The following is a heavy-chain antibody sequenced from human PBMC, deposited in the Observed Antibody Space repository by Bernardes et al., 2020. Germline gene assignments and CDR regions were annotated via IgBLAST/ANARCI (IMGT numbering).Heavy chain of an antibody. D-gene: IGHD6-13*01. Sequence: GGSLRLSCAASGFTFINYDMSWVRQAPGKGLEWVSAISAGGGSTYYADSVRGRFTISRDNSKNTLYLQMNSLRAEDTAVYYCAKMVNGAAAGYFDHWGQGTLVTVSS. V-gene: IGHV3-23*01. CDR2: ISAGGGST. CDR3: AKMVNGAAAGYFDH. CDR1: GFTFINYD. J-gene: IGHJ4*02.